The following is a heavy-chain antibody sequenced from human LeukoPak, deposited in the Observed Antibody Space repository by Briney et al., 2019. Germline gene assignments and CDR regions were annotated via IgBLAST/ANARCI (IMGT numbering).Heavy chain of an antibody. CDR3: ARRRAAAGTLNWFNP. V-gene: IGHV5-51*01. Sequence: GESLKISCKGSGYSFISYWIGWVRQMPGKGLEWMGIIYPGDSDTRYSPSFQGQVTISADKSISTAYLQWSSLKASDTAMYYCARRRAAAGTLNWFNPWGQGTLVTVSS. CDR1: GYSFISYW. J-gene: IGHJ5*02. CDR2: IYPGDSDT. D-gene: IGHD6-13*01.